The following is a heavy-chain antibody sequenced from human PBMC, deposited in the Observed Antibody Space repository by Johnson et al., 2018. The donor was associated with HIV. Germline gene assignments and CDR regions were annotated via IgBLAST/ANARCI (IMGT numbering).Heavy chain of an antibody. Sequence: VQLVESGGGLVQPGGSLRLSCAASGFTVSSNYMSWVRQAPGKGLAWVLVIYSGGSTYYADSVKGRFTISRDNSKNTLYLQMNSLRAEDTAVYYCARWGVVTPHAFDIWGQGTMVTVSS. CDR1: GFTVSSNY. D-gene: IGHD4-23*01. J-gene: IGHJ3*02. CDR3: ARWGVVTPHAFDI. V-gene: IGHV3-66*02. CDR2: IYSGGST.